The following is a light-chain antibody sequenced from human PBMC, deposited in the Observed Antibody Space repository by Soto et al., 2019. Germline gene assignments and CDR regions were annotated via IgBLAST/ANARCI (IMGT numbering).Light chain of an antibody. V-gene: IGLV2-8*01. CDR1: GSDVGAYKY. Sequence: QSALTQPPSASGSPGQSLTISCAGTGSDVGAYKYVSWYQQHPGKAPKLIIYEVDKRPSGVPDRFSGSKSGNTASLTVSGLQAEDEADYYCSSYGGSNIPVYVFGTGTKVNVL. J-gene: IGLJ1*01. CDR3: SSYGGSNIPVYV. CDR2: EVD.